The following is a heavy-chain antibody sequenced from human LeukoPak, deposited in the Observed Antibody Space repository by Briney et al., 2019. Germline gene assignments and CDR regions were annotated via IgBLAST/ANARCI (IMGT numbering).Heavy chain of an antibody. V-gene: IGHV7-4-1*02. CDR3: ARDYYGSGASTRMDV. CDR1: GYIFSSYV. J-gene: IGHJ6*02. D-gene: IGHD3-10*01. Sequence: ASVKVSCKASGYIFSSYVINWVRQAPGQGPEWMGWITTNTGNPRYAQGSTGRFVFSLDSSVRTAYLQISSLKAEDTAVYYCARDYYGSGASTRMDVWGQGTTVTVSS. CDR2: ITTNTGNP.